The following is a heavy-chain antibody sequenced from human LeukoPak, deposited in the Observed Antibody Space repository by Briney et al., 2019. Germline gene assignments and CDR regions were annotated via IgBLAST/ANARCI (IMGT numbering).Heavy chain of an antibody. Sequence: GRSLRLSCAASGFTFSSHAVHWVRQAPGKGLEWVAAISYDGTKTYYADSVKGRITISRDNFKNALHLQMNSLRAEDTAVYYCVRQMDEGLDIWGQGTMVTVSS. J-gene: IGHJ3*02. D-gene: IGHD2-2*03. CDR3: VRQMDEGLDI. CDR1: GFTFSSHA. V-gene: IGHV3-30*04. CDR2: ISYDGTKT.